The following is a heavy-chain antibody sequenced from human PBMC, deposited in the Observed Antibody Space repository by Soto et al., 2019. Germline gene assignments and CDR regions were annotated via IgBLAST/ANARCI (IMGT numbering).Heavy chain of an antibody. D-gene: IGHD2-2*01. V-gene: IGHV1-69*08. Sequence: QVQLVQSGAEVKKPGSSVKVSCKASGGTFSSYTISWVRQAPGQGLEWMGRIIPILGIANYAQKFQGRVTITADKSTSTAYMELSSLRSEDTAVYYCARDPGDYCSSTSCLGYDWFDPWGQGTLVTVSS. J-gene: IGHJ5*02. CDR1: GGTFSSYT. CDR3: ARDPGDYCSSTSCLGYDWFDP. CDR2: IIPILGIA.